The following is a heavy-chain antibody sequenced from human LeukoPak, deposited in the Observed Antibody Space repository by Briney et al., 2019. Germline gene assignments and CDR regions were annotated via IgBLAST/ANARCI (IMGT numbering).Heavy chain of an antibody. V-gene: IGHV3-53*01. D-gene: IGHD2-15*01. CDR2: IYSGGST. J-gene: IGHJ4*02. Sequence: GGSLRLSCAASGFTVSSNYMSWVRQAPGKGLEWVSVIYSGGSTYYADSVKGRFTISRDNSKNTLYLQMNSLRAEDTAVYYCAKEGYDCSGGSCYSPYFDYWGQGTLVTVSS. CDR3: AKEGYDCSGGSCYSPYFDY. CDR1: GFTVSSNY.